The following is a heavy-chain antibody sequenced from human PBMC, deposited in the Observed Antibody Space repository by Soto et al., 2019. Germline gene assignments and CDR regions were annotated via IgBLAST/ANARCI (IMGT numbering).Heavy chain of an antibody. CDR1: GYTFTSYG. J-gene: IGHJ4*02. CDR3: ARVRKQLVSTWYFDY. V-gene: IGHV1-18*01. Sequence: QVQLVQSGAEVKKPGASVKVSCKASGYTFTSYGISWVRQAPGQGLEWMGWISAYNGNTNYAQKLQGRVTMTTDRSTSTADMERRSLRADDTAVYYCARVRKQLVSTWYFDYWGQGTLVTVSS. D-gene: IGHD6-6*01. CDR2: ISAYNGNT.